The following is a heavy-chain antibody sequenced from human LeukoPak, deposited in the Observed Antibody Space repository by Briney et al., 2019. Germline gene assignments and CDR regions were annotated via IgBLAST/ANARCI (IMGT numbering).Heavy chain of an antibody. CDR2: IFYTGGT. D-gene: IGHD5-24*01. CDR3: ARVPYNFRDYYYYYMDV. V-gene: IGHV4-31*03. J-gene: IGHJ6*03. CDR1: GGSISSGGYY. Sequence: SETLSLTCTVSGGSISSGGYYWSWTRQHPGKGLESIGYIFYTGGTYYNPSLKSRVSIAVDTPKNQVSLRLSSVTAADTAVYYCARVPYNFRDYYYYYMDVWGKGTTVTVSS.